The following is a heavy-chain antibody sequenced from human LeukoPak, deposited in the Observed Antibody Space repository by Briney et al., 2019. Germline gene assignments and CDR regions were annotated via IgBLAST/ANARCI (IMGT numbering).Heavy chain of an antibody. Sequence: PGGSLRLSCSASGLTFSLYSMHWVRQAPGKGLEYVSGISTNGGSKYYADSVKGRFTISRDNSKNTLYLQMSTLRAEDTSVYYCVTELGIGGFDIWGQGTMVTVSS. CDR2: ISTNGGSK. V-gene: IGHV3-64D*06. J-gene: IGHJ3*02. D-gene: IGHD7-27*01. CDR1: GLTFSLYS. CDR3: VTELGIGGFDI.